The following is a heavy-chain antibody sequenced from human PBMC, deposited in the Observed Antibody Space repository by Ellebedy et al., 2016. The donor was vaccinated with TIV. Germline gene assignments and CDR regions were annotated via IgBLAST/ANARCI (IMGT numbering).Heavy chain of an antibody. CDR1: GGTFNSYG. CDR3: ARGRGYYDSKSYYKGHDY. V-gene: IGHV1-69*10. D-gene: IGHD3-10*01. J-gene: IGHJ4*02. Sequence: AASVKVSCKPSGGTFNSYGISWVRQAPGQGLEWMGGIIPILGIANYAQKFQGRVTITADKSTSTVYMELSSLRSEDTAVYYCARGRGYYDSKSYYKGHDYWGQGTLVTVSS. CDR2: IIPILGIA.